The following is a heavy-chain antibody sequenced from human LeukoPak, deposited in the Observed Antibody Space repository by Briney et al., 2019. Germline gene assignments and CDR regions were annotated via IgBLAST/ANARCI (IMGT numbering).Heavy chain of an antibody. CDR1: GFTFSDYY. CDR3: ARDLGSGGECWQISYGSRWFDP. V-gene: IGHV3-11*01. D-gene: IGHD5-18*01. J-gene: IGHJ5*02. CDR2: ISSSGSTI. Sequence: PGGSLRLSCAASGFTFSDYYMSWIRQAPGKGLEWVSYISSSGSTIYYADSVKGRFTISRDNAKNSLYLQMNSLRAEDTAVYYCARDLGSGGECWQISYGSRWFDPWGQGTLVTVSS.